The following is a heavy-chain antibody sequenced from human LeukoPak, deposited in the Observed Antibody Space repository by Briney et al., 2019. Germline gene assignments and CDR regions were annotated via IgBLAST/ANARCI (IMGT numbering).Heavy chain of an antibody. Sequence: ASVKVSCKASGGTFSSYTISWVRQAPGQGLEWMGRIIPILGIANYAQKFQGRVTMTRDTSTSTVYMELSSLRSEDTAVYYCASTWSSRWNWFDPWGQGTLVTVSS. CDR2: IIPILGIA. D-gene: IGHD3-10*01. CDR1: GGTFSSYT. V-gene: IGHV1-69*02. J-gene: IGHJ5*02. CDR3: ASTWSSRWNWFDP.